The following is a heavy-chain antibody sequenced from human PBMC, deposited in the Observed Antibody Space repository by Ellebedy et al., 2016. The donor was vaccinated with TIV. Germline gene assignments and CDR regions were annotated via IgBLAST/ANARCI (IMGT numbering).Heavy chain of an antibody. D-gene: IGHD1-1*01. Sequence: GGSLRLXCAASGFTFSSYAMTWVRQAPGKGLEWVSGIGDTAHNTYYTDSVKGRFTISRDNSKNTLSLQMSSLRAEDTAVYYCAKPEYTWNVNDYWGQGTLVTVSS. J-gene: IGHJ4*02. CDR2: IGDTAHNT. CDR1: GFTFSSYA. V-gene: IGHV3-23*01. CDR3: AKPEYTWNVNDY.